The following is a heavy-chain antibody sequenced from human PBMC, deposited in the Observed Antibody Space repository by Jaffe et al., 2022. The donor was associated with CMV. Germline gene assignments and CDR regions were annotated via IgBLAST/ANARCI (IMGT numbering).Heavy chain of an antibody. CDR3: AKDIGWLRSNYYYYGMDV. CDR2: ISWNSGSI. D-gene: IGHD5-12*01. J-gene: IGHJ6*02. V-gene: IGHV3-9*01. CDR1: GFTFDDYA. Sequence: EVQLVESGGGLVQPGRSLRLSCAASGFTFDDYAMHWVRQAPGKGLEWVSGISWNSGSIGYADSVKGRFTISRDNAKNSLYLQMNSLRAEDTALYYCAKDIGWLRSNYYYYGMDVWGQGTTVTVSS.